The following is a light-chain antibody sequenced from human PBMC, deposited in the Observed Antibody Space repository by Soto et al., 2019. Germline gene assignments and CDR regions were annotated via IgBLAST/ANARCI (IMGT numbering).Light chain of an antibody. CDR3: QQTYNTPRT. CDR1: QSISSH. CDR2: AAS. Sequence: DIQMTQSPSSLSASVGDRVTITCRASQSISSHLNWYQQRPGKAPNLLIYAASSLHSGVPSRFSGSGSGTDFTLTISSLQPEDFATYYCQQTYNTPRTFGQGTKVEIK. J-gene: IGKJ1*01. V-gene: IGKV1-39*01.